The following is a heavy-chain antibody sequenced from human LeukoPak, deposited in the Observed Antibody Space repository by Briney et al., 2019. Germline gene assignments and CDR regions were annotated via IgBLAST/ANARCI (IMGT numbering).Heavy chain of an antibody. Sequence: PSETPSLTCTVSGGSISSSSYYWGWIRQPPGKGLEWIGSIYYSGSTYYNPSLKSRVTISVDTSKNQFSLKLSSVTAADTAVYYCARSASITIFGVVIPQAMNWFDPWGQGTLVTVSS. CDR3: ARSASITIFGVVIPQAMNWFDP. CDR2: IYYSGST. J-gene: IGHJ5*02. D-gene: IGHD3-3*01. V-gene: IGHV4-39*01. CDR1: GGSISSSSYY.